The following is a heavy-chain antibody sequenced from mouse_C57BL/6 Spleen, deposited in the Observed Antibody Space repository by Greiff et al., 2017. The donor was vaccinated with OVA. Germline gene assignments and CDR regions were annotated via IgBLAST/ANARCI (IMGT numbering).Heavy chain of an antibody. D-gene: IGHD2-12*01. CDR3: ARDGDDYNAMDY. CDR2: ISDGGSYT. Sequence: EVQVVESGGGLVKPGGSLKLSCAASGFTFSSYAMSWVRQTPEKRLEWVATISDGGSYTYYPDNVKGRFTISRDNAKNNLYLQMSHLKSEDTAMYYCARDGDDYNAMDYWGQGTSVTVSS. J-gene: IGHJ4*01. V-gene: IGHV5-4*01. CDR1: GFTFSSYA.